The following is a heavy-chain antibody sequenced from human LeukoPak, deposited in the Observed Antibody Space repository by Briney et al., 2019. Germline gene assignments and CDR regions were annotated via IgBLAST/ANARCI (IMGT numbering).Heavy chain of an antibody. CDR1: GYTFTGYY. D-gene: IGHD3-9*01. CDR3: ARAPPTYYDILTGHSEEDY. V-gene: IGHV1-2*02. CDR2: INPNSGGT. Sequence: ASVKVSCKASGYTFTGYYMHWVRQAPGQGLEWMGWINPNSGGTNYAQKFQGRVTMTRDTSISTAYMELSRLRSDDTAVYYCARAPPTYYDILTGHSEEDYWGQGTLVTVSS. J-gene: IGHJ4*02.